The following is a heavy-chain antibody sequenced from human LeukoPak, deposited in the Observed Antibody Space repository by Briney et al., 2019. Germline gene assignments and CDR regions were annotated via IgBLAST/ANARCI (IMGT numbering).Heavy chain of an antibody. CDR1: GGTFSSYP. Sequence: GASVKVSCKASGGTFSSYPISWVRQAPGQGLEWMGGIIPMFGTADFAQKFQGRVTMTRDMSTSTVYMELSSLRSEDTAVYYCARDGAAASGPGSYYYMDVWGKGTTVTISS. V-gene: IGHV1-69*05. CDR3: ARDGAAASGPGSYYYMDV. D-gene: IGHD6-13*01. CDR2: IIPMFGTA. J-gene: IGHJ6*03.